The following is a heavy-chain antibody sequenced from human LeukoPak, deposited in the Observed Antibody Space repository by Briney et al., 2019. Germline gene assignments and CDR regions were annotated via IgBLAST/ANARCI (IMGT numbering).Heavy chain of an antibody. CDR2: VNGKRGDT. CDR3: ARDFSWGPDC. Sequence: WASVKVSCKASGFSLTDHYMHWLRQAPGQGLEWMGWVNGKRGDTNYAQQFQDRVLMTRDTSINTIYMELTRLTTDDTATYYCARDFSWGPDCWGQRTLVTVSS. CDR1: GFSLTDHY. D-gene: IGHD7-27*01. J-gene: IGHJ4*02. V-gene: IGHV1-2*02.